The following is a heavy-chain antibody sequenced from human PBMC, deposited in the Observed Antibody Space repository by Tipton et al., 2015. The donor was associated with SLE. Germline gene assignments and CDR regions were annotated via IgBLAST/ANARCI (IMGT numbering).Heavy chain of an antibody. J-gene: IGHJ4*02. CDR1: GGSIRSGSYY. V-gene: IGHV4-61*09. CDR2: VYTGGTT. Sequence: TLSLTCSVSGGSIRSGSYYWTWVRQPAGKGLEWIGHVYTGGTTTYNPSLNGRVTISLDTSKNHLSLKLTSVTAADTAVYFCARSSSVRTLLWPTFAYWGQGTLVTVSS. D-gene: IGHD2/OR15-2a*01. CDR3: ARSSSVRTLLWPTFAY.